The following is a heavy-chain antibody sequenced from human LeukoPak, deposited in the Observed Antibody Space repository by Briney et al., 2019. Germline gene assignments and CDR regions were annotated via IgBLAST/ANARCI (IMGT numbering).Heavy chain of an antibody. CDR2: ISYDGSNK. Sequence: GGSLRLSCAASGFTFSSYGMHWVRQAPGKGLEWVAVISYDGSNKYYADSVKGRFTISRDNSKNTLYLQMNSLRAEDTAVYYCAKELVPIVVVPAALDYWGQGTLVTVSS. CDR3: AKELVPIVVVPAALDY. CDR1: GFTFSSYG. J-gene: IGHJ4*02. D-gene: IGHD2-2*01. V-gene: IGHV3-30*18.